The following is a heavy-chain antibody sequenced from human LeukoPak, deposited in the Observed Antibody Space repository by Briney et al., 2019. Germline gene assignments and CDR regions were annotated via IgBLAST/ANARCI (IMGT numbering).Heavy chain of an antibody. CDR2: VSSYNGDT. J-gene: IGHJ5*02. CDR1: GYTFNNYG. D-gene: IGHD3-9*01. CDR3: VKDWHILTGRNCFDP. Sequence: ASVKVSCKTSGYTFNNYGISWVRQAPGQGLEWMGWVSSYNGDTSYAQKVQGRVTMSTDTSTRTAYMELRSLRFDDTAIYYCVKDWHILTGRNCFDPWGQGTLVTVSS. V-gene: IGHV1-18*01.